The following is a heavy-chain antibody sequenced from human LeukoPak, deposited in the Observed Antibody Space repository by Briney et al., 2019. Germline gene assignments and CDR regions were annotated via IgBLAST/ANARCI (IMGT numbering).Heavy chain of an antibody. CDR3: ARGQPYYDFWSGYPLFDY. D-gene: IGHD3-3*01. J-gene: IGHJ4*02. CDR2: IYYSGST. V-gene: IGHV4-30-4*01. CDR1: GGSISSGDYY. Sequence: SQTLSLTCTVSGGSISSGDYYWSWIRQPPGKGLEWIGYIYYSGSTYYNPSLKSRVTISVDTSKNQFSLKLSFVTAADTAVYYCARGQPYYDFWSGYPLFDYWGQGTLVTVSS.